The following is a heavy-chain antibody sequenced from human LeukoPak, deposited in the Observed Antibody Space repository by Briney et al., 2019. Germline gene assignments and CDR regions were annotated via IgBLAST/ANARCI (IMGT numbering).Heavy chain of an antibody. CDR1: GYTFTSYY. J-gene: IGHJ3*02. Sequence: ASVKVSCKASGYTFTSYYMHWVRQAPGQGLEWMGIINPSGGSTSYAQKFQGRVTMTRDTSTSTVYMELSSLRSEDTAVYYCARVPGGAVAGTTTREGAFDIWGQGTMVTVSS. CDR2: INPSGGST. V-gene: IGHV1-46*01. CDR3: ARVPGGAVAGTTTREGAFDI. D-gene: IGHD6-19*01.